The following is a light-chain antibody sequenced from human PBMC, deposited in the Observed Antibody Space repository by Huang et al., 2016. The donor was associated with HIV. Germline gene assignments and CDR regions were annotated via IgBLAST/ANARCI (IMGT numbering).Light chain of an antibody. CDR2: GAS. Sequence: ETVMTQSPAILSVSPGERVTLSCRASQSVSSNLAWYQQNPGQPPRLLMYGASTRATDIPPRFSGSGSGAECTLTITGLQSEDFAIYYCQQYNNWPPRYTFGQGTKLEIK. CDR1: QSVSSN. CDR3: QQYNNWPPRYT. J-gene: IGKJ2*01. V-gene: IGKV3-15*01.